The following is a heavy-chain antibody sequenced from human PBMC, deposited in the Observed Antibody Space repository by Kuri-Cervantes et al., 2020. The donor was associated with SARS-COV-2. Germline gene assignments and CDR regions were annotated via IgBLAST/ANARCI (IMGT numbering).Heavy chain of an antibody. CDR1: GYTFTGYY. J-gene: IGHJ5*02. CDR3: GASGYWKDWFDP. CDR2: INPNSGGT. D-gene: IGHD3-22*01. V-gene: IGHV1-2*02. Sequence: VKVSCKASGYTFTGYYMHWVRQAPGQGLEWMGWINPNSGGTNYAQKFQGRVTMTRDTSISTAYMELSRLRSDDTAVYYCGASGYWKDWFDPWGQGTLVTVSS.